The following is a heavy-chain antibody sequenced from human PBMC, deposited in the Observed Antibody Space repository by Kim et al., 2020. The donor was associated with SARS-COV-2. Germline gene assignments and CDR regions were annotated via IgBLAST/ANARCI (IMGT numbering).Heavy chain of an antibody. V-gene: IGHV3-23*01. D-gene: IGHD3-10*01. CDR3: AKDGITMVRGVIIIPYYGMDV. Sequence: GGSLRLSCAASGFTFSSYAMSWVRQAPGKGLEWVSAISGSGGSTYYADSVKGRFTISRDNSKNTLYLQMNSLRAEDTAVYYCAKDGITMVRGVIIIPYYGMDVWGQGTTVTVSS. J-gene: IGHJ6*02. CDR1: GFTFSSYA. CDR2: ISGSGGST.